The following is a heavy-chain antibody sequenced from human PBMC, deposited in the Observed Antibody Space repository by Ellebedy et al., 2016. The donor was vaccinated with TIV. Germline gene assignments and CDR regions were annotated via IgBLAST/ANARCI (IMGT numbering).Heavy chain of an antibody. CDR3: ASGFDNSGCLDY. V-gene: IGHV1-69*04. Sequence: AASVKVSCKASGGTFSSYAISWVRQAPGQGLEWMGRIIPILGIANYAQKFQGRVTITADKSTSTAYMELSSLRSEDTAVYYCASGFDNSGCLDYWGQGTLVTVSS. D-gene: IGHD3-22*01. CDR1: GGTFSSYA. J-gene: IGHJ4*02. CDR2: IIPILGIA.